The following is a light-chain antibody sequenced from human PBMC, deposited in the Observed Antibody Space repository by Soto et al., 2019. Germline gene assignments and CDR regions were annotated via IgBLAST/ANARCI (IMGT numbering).Light chain of an antibody. V-gene: IGKV1-5*01. CDR3: QQYNSYSLT. Sequence: DIQMTQSPSILSASVGDRVTITCRASQIISSRLAWYQQKPGKAPKLLIYDAYNLESGVPSRFSGSGSGTEFTLTINSLQPDDFATYYCQQYNSYSLTFGGGTKVEIK. J-gene: IGKJ4*01. CDR1: QIISSR. CDR2: DAY.